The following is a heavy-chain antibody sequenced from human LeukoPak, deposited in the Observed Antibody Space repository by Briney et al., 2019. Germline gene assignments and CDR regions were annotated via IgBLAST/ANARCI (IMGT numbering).Heavy chain of an antibody. D-gene: IGHD2-15*01. CDR1: GITFSNYW. CDR2: INPDGSEK. V-gene: IGHV3-7*01. CDR3: ATEPGIGYAFDI. J-gene: IGHJ3*02. Sequence: GGSLRLSCAAPGITFSNYWMSWVRQAPGKGLEWVANINPDGSEKNYAHSVKGRFTISTDNAKNSLSLQMNSLRAEYTAVYYCATEPGIGYAFDIWGQGRMVTVSS.